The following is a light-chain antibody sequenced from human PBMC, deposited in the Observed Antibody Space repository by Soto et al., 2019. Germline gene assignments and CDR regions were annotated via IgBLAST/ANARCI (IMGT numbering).Light chain of an antibody. CDR3: QVWDSSSDHVV. CDR1: NIGRKS. V-gene: IGLV3-21*02. Sequence: SYELTQPPSVSVAPGQTARITCGGNNIGRKSVHWYQQKPGQAPLLVVYDDSDRPSGIPERFSGSNSANTATLTISRVEAGDEADYYWQVWDSSSDHVVFGGGTKLTVL. CDR2: DDS. J-gene: IGLJ2*01.